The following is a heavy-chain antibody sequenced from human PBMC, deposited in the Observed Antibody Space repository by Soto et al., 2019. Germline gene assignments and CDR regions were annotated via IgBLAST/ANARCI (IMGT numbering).Heavy chain of an antibody. V-gene: IGHV1-18*01. CDR3: ARKYSSSSWFDP. CDR2: ISAYNGNT. CDR1: GYTFSSYG. D-gene: IGHD6-6*01. J-gene: IGHJ5*02. Sequence: QVQLVQSGAEMKKPGASVKVSCKASGYTFSSYGISWVRQAPGQGLEWMGWISAYNGNTDYAQNLQGRVTMTTDPATSTAYMERRSLRSDDTAVYYCARKYSSSSWFDPWGQGTLVTVSS.